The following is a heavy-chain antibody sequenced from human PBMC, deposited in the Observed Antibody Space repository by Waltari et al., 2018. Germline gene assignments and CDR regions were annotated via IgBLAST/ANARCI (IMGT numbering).Heavy chain of an antibody. V-gene: IGHV4-30-4*08. CDR2: IYYSGST. D-gene: IGHD2-2*01. CDR3: ARGVPAASTYFDY. Sequence: QVQLQESGPGLVKPSQTLSLTCTVSGGSISSGDYYWSWIRQPPGKGRGWIGYIYYSGSTYYTPSLKSRVTISVDTSKNQFSLKLSSVTAADTAVYYCARGVPAASTYFDYWGQGTLVTVSS. CDR1: GGSISSGDYY. J-gene: IGHJ4*02.